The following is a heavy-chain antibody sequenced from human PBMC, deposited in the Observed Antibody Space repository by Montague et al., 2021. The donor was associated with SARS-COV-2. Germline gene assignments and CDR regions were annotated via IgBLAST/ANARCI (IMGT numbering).Heavy chain of an antibody. Sequence: SETLSLTCAVSGVSIGSNNWWSWVRQPPGKGLEWIGEIYHSGSTNYNPSLKSRVTISVDKSKNQFSLKMSSVTAADTAVFYCARGLGCSGGRCYGDWIDPWGQGTLVTVSS. CDR3: ARGLGCSGGRCYGDWIDP. CDR1: GVSIGSNNW. D-gene: IGHD2-15*01. V-gene: IGHV4-4*02. CDR2: IYHSGST. J-gene: IGHJ5*02.